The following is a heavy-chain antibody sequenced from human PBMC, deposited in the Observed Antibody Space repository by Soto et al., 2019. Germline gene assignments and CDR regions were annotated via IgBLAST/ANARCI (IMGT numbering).Heavy chain of an antibody. CDR3: ARWLSGDEEYYYYGMDV. CDR2: TYYRSKWYN. D-gene: IGHD5-12*01. J-gene: IGHJ6*02. Sequence: SQTLSLTCAISGDSVSSNSAAWNWIRQSPSRGLEWLGRTYYRSKWYNDYAVSVKSRLTINPDTSKNQFSLHLNSVTPEDTAVYYCARWLSGDEEYYYYGMDVWGQGTTVTVSS. CDR1: GDSVSSNSAA. V-gene: IGHV6-1*01.